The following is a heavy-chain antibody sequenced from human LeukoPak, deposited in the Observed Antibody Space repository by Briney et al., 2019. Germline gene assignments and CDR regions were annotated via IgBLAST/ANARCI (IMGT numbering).Heavy chain of an antibody. CDR1: GYTFTSYD. CDR2: MNPNSGNT. J-gene: IGHJ5*02. D-gene: IGHD3-9*01. Sequence: GASVKVSCKASGYTFTSYDINWVRQATGQGLEWMGWMNPNSGNTGYAQKFQGRVTMTRNTSISTAYMELSSLRSEDTAVYYCARVGDPRNVLRYFDWLLSHNWFDPWGQGTLVTVSP. V-gene: IGHV1-8*01. CDR3: ARVGDPRNVLRYFDWLLSHNWFDP.